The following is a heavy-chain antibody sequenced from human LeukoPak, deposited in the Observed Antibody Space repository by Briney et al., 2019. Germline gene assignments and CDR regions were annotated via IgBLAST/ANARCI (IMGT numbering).Heavy chain of an antibody. J-gene: IGHJ4*02. CDR1: GFTFSSYA. D-gene: IGHD3-22*01. Sequence: GGSLRLSCAASGFTFSSYAMSWVRQAPGKGLAWVSTISGGSGSTYCADSVKGRFTISRDNSKNTLNLQMNSLRDEDTAVYYCAKHRFESGGYHSTDWGQGTLVTVSS. CDR3: AKHRFESGGYHSTD. V-gene: IGHV3-23*01. CDR2: ISGGSGST.